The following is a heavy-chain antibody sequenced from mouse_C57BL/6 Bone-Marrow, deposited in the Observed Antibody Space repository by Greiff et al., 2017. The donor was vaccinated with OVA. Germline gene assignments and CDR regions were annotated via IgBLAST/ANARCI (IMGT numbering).Heavy chain of an antibody. D-gene: IGHD4-1*01. J-gene: IGHJ3*01. CDR1: GYAFTNYL. V-gene: IGHV1-54*01. Sequence: QVQLQQSGAELVRPGTSVKVSCKASGYAFTNYLIEWVKQRPGQGLEWIGVINPGSGGTNYNEKFKGKATLTADKSSSTAYMQLSSLTSEDSAVYFCARWEFAYWGQGTLVTVSA. CDR3: ARWEFAY. CDR2: INPGSGGT.